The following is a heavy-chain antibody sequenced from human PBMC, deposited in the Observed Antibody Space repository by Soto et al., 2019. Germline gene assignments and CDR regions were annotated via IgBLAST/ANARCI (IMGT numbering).Heavy chain of an antibody. CDR2: LSSSSSYI. J-gene: IGHJ4*02. CDR3: ARVGYSSGWLPDY. Sequence: GGSLSLSCAASGFPFSSYSMMWVRQAPGKGLEWVSLLSSSSSYIYFADSLKGRFTISRDNAKNSLYLQMNSLRAEDTAVYYCARVGYSSGWLPDYWGQGTLVTVSS. D-gene: IGHD6-19*01. CDR1: GFPFSSYS. V-gene: IGHV3-21*01.